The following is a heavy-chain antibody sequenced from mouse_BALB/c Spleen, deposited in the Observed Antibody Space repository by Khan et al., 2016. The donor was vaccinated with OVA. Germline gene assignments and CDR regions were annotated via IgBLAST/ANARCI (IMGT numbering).Heavy chain of an antibody. CDR1: GFSLTSYG. CDR3: ARNRESDYFDY. CDR2: IWAGGST. J-gene: IGHJ2*01. V-gene: IGHV2-9*02. Sequence: QVQLKESGPGLVAPSQSLSITCTVSGFSLTSYGIHWVRQPPGKGLEWLGIIWAGGSTNYNSALMSRLSISKDNSRSQVFLKMNSLQTDDTSMYFCARNRESDYFDYWGQGTTLTVSS.